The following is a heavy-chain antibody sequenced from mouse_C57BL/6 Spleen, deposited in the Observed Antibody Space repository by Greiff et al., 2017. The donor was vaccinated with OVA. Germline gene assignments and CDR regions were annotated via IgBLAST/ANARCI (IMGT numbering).Heavy chain of an antibody. CDR2: INPNNGGT. D-gene: IGHD1-1*01. CDR3: ARKNYGSKGDD. J-gene: IGHJ2*01. V-gene: IGHV1-26*01. Sequence: EVQLQQSGPELVKPGASVKISCKASGYTFTDYYMNWVKQSHGKSLEWIGDINPNNGGTSYNQKFKGKATLTVDKSSSTAYMELRSLTSEDSAVYYCARKNYGSKGDDWGQGTTLTVSS. CDR1: GYTFTDYY.